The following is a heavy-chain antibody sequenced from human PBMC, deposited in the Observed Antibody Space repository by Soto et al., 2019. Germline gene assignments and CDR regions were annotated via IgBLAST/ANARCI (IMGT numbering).Heavy chain of an antibody. D-gene: IGHD3-22*01. Sequence: GGSMRLSCATSGFTFSTYGMHWVRQAPGKGLEWVAIIWYDGSNKNYADSVKGRFTVSRDNSKNTVYLQLNSLRADDTAGYYCTRGDYYNTSGFLHWGQGT. V-gene: IGHV3-33*01. CDR3: TRGDYYNTSGFLH. J-gene: IGHJ1*01. CDR2: IWYDGSNK. CDR1: GFTFSTYG.